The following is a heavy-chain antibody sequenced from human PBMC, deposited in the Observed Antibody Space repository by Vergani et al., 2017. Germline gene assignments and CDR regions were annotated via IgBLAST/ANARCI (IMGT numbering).Heavy chain of an antibody. Sequence: QVQLQESGPGLVKPSAPLSLTCTVSGGSISSYYWSWIRQPAGKGLEWIGRIYTSGSTNYNPSLKSRVTMSVDTSKNQFSLKLSSVTAADTAVYYCARASMLTGDWGDAFDIWGQGTMVTVSS. J-gene: IGHJ3*02. V-gene: IGHV4-4*07. CDR1: GGSISSYY. CDR3: ARASMLTGDWGDAFDI. CDR2: IYTSGST. D-gene: IGHD7-27*01.